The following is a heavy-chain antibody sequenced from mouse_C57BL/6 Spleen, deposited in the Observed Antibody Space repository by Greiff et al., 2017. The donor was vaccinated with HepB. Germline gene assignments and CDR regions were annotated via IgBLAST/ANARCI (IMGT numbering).Heavy chain of an antibody. Sequence: VQLQQSGPELVKPGASVKISCKASGYTFTDYYMNWVKQSHGKSLEWIGDINHNNGGTSYNQKFKGKATLTVDKSSSTAYMELRSLTSEDSAVYYCARRRWAMDYWGQGTSVTVSS. J-gene: IGHJ4*01. CDR2: INHNNGGT. V-gene: IGHV1-26*01. D-gene: IGHD2-3*01. CDR3: ARRRWAMDY. CDR1: GYTFTDYY.